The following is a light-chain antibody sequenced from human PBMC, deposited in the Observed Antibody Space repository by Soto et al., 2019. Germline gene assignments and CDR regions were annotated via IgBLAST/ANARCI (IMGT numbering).Light chain of an antibody. CDR2: DVS. CDR3: ASYTTSSTYV. CDR1: SSDVGGYSY. V-gene: IGLV2-14*01. Sequence: LTQPASVSGSPGQSIAISCTGTSSDVGGYSYVSWYQQQPGKAPKLVISDVSNRPSGVSDRFSGSKSGNTASLTISGLQTEDEADYYCASYTTSSTYVFGTGTKVPVL. J-gene: IGLJ1*01.